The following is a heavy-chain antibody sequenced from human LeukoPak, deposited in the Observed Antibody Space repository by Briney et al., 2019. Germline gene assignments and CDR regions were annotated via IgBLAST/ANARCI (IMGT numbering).Heavy chain of an antibody. Sequence: SETLSLTCTVSGGSISSYYYWSWLRPPPEKGLEWIGYISYSGSAIYNPSLKRRVIISVDTSKSQFSLNLGSVSAADTAVYYCARALFNSRYSDSPWFDPWGQGTLVTVSS. V-gene: IGHV4-59*01. J-gene: IGHJ5*02. CDR2: ISYSGSA. CDR1: GGSISSYYY. CDR3: ARALFNSRYSDSPWFDP. D-gene: IGHD3-9*01.